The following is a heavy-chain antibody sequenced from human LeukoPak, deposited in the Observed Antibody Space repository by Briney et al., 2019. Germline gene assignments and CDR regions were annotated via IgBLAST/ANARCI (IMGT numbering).Heavy chain of an antibody. Sequence: PSETLSLTCTVSGGSISSDYWSWIRQPPGKGLEWIGYIYFSGSTNYNPSPKSRVTISVDTSKTQLSLKLSSLTAADTAVYYCARGGGYFNYWGQGTLVTVSS. CDR2: IYFSGST. CDR1: GGSISSDY. V-gene: IGHV4-59*01. J-gene: IGHJ4*02. D-gene: IGHD3-16*01. CDR3: ARGGGYFNY.